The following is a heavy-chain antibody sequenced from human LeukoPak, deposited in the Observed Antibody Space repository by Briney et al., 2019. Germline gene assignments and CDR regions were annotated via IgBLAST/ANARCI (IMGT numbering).Heavy chain of an antibody. J-gene: IGHJ4*02. V-gene: IGHV1-2*06. CDR2: IDPNTGGT. Sequence: ASVKVSCKTSGYTFTNYYIHWVRQAPGQGLEWMGRIDPNTGGTKSAKDFQGRVTMTRDTSISTAYMALSGLRSDDTAVYYCASLYDIVGTTVDYWGQGTLVTVSS. CDR3: ASLYDIVGTTVDY. CDR1: GYTFTNYY. D-gene: IGHD1-26*01.